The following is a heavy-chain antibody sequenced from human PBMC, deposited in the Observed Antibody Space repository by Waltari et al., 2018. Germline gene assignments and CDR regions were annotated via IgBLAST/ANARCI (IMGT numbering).Heavy chain of an antibody. CDR2: FDPEHGEI. D-gene: IGHD4-17*01. Sequence: QVQLLQSGAEVKKPGASVKVSCKVPGDTVSELTIHWVRQAPGKGLEWMGGFDPEHGEIISAQKFQGRLTLTEDTSTDTAYMELSSLRSEDTAVYYCTIYRDGDYVSLGFDPWGQGTLVTVSS. J-gene: IGHJ5*02. CDR1: GDTVSELT. CDR3: TIYRDGDYVSLGFDP. V-gene: IGHV1-24*01.